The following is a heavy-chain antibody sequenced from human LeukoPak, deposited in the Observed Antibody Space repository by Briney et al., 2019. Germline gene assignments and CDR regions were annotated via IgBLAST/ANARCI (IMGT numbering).Heavy chain of an antibody. J-gene: IGHJ4*02. V-gene: IGHV1-8*01. CDR3: ARGLVRQWLVFVY. Sequence: ASVKVSCKASGYTFTSYDVNWVRQATGQGLEWMGWMNPNSGNTGYAQKFQGRVTMTRNTSISTAYMELSSLRSEDTAVYYCARGLVRQWLVFVYWGQGTLVTVSS. CDR1: GYTFTSYD. CDR2: MNPNSGNT. D-gene: IGHD6-19*01.